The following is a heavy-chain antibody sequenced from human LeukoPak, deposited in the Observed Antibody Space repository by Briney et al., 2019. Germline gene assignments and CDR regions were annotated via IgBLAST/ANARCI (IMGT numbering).Heavy chain of an antibody. Sequence: GGSLRLSCAASGFTFSSYEMNWVRQAPGKGLEWVSYISSSGSTMYYADSVKGRFTISRDNAKNSLYLQMNSLRAEDTAVYYCARAERYSGSYYFDYWGQGTLVTVSS. CDR2: ISSSGSTM. CDR1: GFTFSSYE. V-gene: IGHV3-48*03. D-gene: IGHD1-26*01. J-gene: IGHJ4*02. CDR3: ARAERYSGSYYFDY.